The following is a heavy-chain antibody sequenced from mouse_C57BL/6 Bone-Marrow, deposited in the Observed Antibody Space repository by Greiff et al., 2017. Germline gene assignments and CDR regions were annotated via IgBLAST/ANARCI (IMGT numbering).Heavy chain of an antibody. CDR1: GYTFTSYG. Sequence: VQLVESGAELARPGASVKLSCKASGYTFTSYGISWVKQRTGQGLEWIGEIYPRSGNTYYNEKFKGKATLTADKSSSTAYMELRSLTSEDSAVYFCASPTVVDYYFDYWGQGTTLTVSS. CDR3: ASPTVVDYYFDY. CDR2: IYPRSGNT. D-gene: IGHD1-1*01. J-gene: IGHJ2*01. V-gene: IGHV1-81*01.